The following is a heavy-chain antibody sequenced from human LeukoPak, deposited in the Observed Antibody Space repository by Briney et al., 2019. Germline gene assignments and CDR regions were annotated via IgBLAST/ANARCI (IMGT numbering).Heavy chain of an antibody. D-gene: IGHD6-13*01. CDR2: IIPIFGTV. CDR3: ASGSSSWSR. CDR1: GGTFSSYA. J-gene: IGHJ4*02. V-gene: IGHV1-69*06. Sequence: EASVKVFCKASGGTFSSYAISWVRQAPGQGLEWMGGIIPIFGTVNYAQKFQGRVTITADKSTSTAYMELSSLRSEDTAVYYCASGSSSWSRWGQGTLVTVSS.